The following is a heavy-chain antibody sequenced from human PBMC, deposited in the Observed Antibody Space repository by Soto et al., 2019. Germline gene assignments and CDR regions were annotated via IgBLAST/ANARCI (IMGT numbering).Heavy chain of an antibody. J-gene: IGHJ4*01. CDR2: LIRPFGTP. Sequence: QVRLVQSGAEVQKPVSSVKVSCKASGGTFRNYAIAWVRQAPGQGLEWMGGLIRPFGTPNYAQTVQGRVTMSADESLTTAYMELSGLTSEDTAVSYCARGPDYEGYFDYWGRGTRVNVSS. V-gene: IGHV1-69*12. CDR3: ARGPDYEGYFDY. D-gene: IGHD3-22*01. CDR1: GGTFRNYA.